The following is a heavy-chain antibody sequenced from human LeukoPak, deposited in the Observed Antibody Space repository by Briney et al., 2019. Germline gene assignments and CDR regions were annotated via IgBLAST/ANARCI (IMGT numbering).Heavy chain of an antibody. CDR1: TFTFSGYS. Sequence: GGSLRLSCAASTFTFSGYSMNWVRQAPGKGLEWVSSISSSSSYIYYADSVKGRFTISRDNAKNSLYLQMNSLRAEDTAVYYCARGPEVVAARDNWFDPWGQGTLVTVSS. J-gene: IGHJ5*02. CDR3: ARGPEVVAARDNWFDP. D-gene: IGHD2-15*01. CDR2: ISSSSSYI. V-gene: IGHV3-21*01.